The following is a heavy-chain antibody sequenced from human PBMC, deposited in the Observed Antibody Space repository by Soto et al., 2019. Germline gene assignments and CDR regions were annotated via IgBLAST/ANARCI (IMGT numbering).Heavy chain of an antibody. Sequence: LRLSCAASGFTFTSYAMSWVRQAPGKGLEWVSAITSGGGSTAYYADSVKGRFTISRDNSNNTVFLQMDSLRAEDTALYYCAKVRVILVARGYFDLWGRGTLVTVSS. CDR2: ITSGGGSTA. V-gene: IGHV3-23*01. CDR1: GFTFTSYA. CDR3: AKVRVILVARGYFDL. J-gene: IGHJ2*01. D-gene: IGHD3-22*01.